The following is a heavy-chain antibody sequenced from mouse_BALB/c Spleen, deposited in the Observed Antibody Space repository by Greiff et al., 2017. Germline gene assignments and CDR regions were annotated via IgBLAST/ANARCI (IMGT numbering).Heavy chain of an antibody. V-gene: IGHV5-6*02. CDR3: ARQTDYYGSSAWFAY. CDR2: ISSGGSYT. Sequence: DVKLVESGGDLVKPGGSLKLSCAASGFTFSSYGMSWVRQTPDKRLEWVATISSGGSYTYYPDSVKGRFTISRDNAKNTLYLQMSSLKSEDTAMYYCARQTDYYGSSAWFAYWGQGTLVTVSA. D-gene: IGHD1-1*01. J-gene: IGHJ3*01. CDR1: GFTFSSYG.